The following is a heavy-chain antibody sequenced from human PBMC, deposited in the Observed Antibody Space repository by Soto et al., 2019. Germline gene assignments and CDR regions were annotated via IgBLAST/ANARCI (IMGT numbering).Heavy chain of an antibody. CDR3: ARVTVAGTGASDI. CDR1: RNTFTSYY. CDR2: INPSGGST. V-gene: IGHV1-46*01. Sequence: ASVKVSCKASRNTFTSYYMHWVRQAPGQGLEWMAIINPSGGSTNYAQKFQGRVTMTRDTSTSTVYMELSSLRSEDTAVYYCARVTVAGTGASDIWGQGTMVTVSS. D-gene: IGHD6-13*01. J-gene: IGHJ3*02.